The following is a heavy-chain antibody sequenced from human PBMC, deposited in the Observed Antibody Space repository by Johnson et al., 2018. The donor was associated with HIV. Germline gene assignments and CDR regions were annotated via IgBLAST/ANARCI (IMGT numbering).Heavy chain of an antibody. D-gene: IGHD2-21*02. V-gene: IGHV3-23*04. J-gene: IGHJ3*02. CDR3: AKDRRYCGGDCSVDAFDI. CDR1: GFTFSRYG. CDR2: ISGSGGST. Sequence: VQLVESGGGVVQPGRSLRLSCAASGFTFSRYGMSWVRQAPGKGLEWVSGISGSGGSTYYADSVKGRFTISRDNSKNTLYLQMNSLRAEDTAVYYCAKDRRYCGGDCSVDAFDIWGQGTMVTVSS.